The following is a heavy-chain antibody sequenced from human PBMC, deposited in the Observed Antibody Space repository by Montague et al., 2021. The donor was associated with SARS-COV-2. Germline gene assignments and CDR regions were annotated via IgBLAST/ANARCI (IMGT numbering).Heavy chain of an antibody. CDR2: IYYSGST. D-gene: IGHD3-22*01. Sequence: SETLSLTCTVSGGSISSSSYYWGWIRRPPGKGLEWIGSIYYSGSTYYNPSLKSRVTISVDTSENQFSLKLSSVTAADTAVYYCARHYYDSSGYYSPWYFDLWGRGTLVTVSS. CDR1: GGSISSSSYY. J-gene: IGHJ2*01. CDR3: ARHYYDSSGYYSPWYFDL. V-gene: IGHV4-39*01.